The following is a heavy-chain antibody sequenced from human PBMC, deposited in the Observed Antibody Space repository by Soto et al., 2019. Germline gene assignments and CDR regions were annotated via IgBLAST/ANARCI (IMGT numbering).Heavy chain of an antibody. CDR2: LYWDNTR. V-gene: IGHV2-5*02. J-gene: IGHJ6*04. Sequence: QITLKESRPTLVKPTQTLTLTCSFSGFSLYTRGVGVGWVRQPPGKALEWLALLYWDNTRRYSPSLKNSLTIAKGTSENQVVLTMTNMEPEDTDTYYCARYTTDTYFDVWGKGTTVTVSS. D-gene: IGHD2-2*02. CDR1: GFSLYTRGVG. CDR3: ARYTTDTYFDV.